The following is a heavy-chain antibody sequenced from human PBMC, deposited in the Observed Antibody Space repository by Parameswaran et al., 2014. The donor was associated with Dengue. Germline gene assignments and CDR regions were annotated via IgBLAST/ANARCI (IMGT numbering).Heavy chain of an antibody. J-gene: IGHJ5*01. CDR2: RYYSGVS. CDR3: ARDAPNCSGGSCYSGWFDS. D-gene: IGHD2-15*01. Sequence: PGKGLEWIAYRYYSGVSNYNPSLRSRVTISVDTSKNQFSLKLSSVTAADTAVYYCARDAPNCSGGSCYSGWFDSWGQGTLVTVSS. V-gene: IGHV4-59*13.